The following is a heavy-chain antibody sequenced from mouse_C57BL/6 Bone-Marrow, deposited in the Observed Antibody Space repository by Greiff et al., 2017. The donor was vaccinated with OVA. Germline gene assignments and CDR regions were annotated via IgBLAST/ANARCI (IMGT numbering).Heavy chain of an antibody. J-gene: IGHJ4*01. Sequence: EVKLVESGGGLVKPGGSLKLSCAASGFTFSSYAMSWVRQTPEKRLEWVATISDGGSYTYYPDNVKGRFTISRDNAKNNLYLQMSHLKSEDTAMYDCARDADDGYYDAMDYWGQGTSVTVSS. CDR1: GFTFSSYA. CDR2: ISDGGSYT. D-gene: IGHD2-3*01. CDR3: ARDADDGYYDAMDY. V-gene: IGHV5-4*01.